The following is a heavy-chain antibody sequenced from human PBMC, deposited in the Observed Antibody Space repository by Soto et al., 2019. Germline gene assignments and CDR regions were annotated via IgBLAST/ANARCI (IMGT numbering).Heavy chain of an antibody. V-gene: IGHV4-39*01. CDR3: ARRPSGYDMGPFDY. D-gene: IGHD5-12*01. CDR2: IYYSGST. Sequence: QLQLQESGPGLVKPSETLSLTCTVSGGSISSSSYYWGWIRQPPGKGLEWIGSIYYSGSTYYNPSLKIRVTISVDTSKNQFSLKLSSVTAADTAVYYCARRPSGYDMGPFDYWVQGTLVTVSS. CDR1: GGSISSSSYY. J-gene: IGHJ4*02.